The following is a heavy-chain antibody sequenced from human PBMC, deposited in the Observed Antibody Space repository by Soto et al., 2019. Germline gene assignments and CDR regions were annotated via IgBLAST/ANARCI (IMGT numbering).Heavy chain of an antibody. D-gene: IGHD4-17*01. J-gene: IGHJ2*01. CDR2: ISQDGTDT. Sequence: GGSLRLSCAASGFTFNNFAMSWVRQAPGKGLEWVASISQDGTDTDYVDSVKGRFAISRDNPKNSLYLQMNSLRADDTAVYYCARDPLSYGDYAQTYWYFDLWGRGTRVTVSS. CDR3: ARDPLSYGDYAQTYWYFDL. CDR1: GFTFNNFA. V-gene: IGHV3-7*01.